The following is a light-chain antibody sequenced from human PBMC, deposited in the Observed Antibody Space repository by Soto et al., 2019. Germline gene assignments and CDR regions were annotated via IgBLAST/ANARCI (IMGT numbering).Light chain of an antibody. CDR1: SSDVGGYNY. V-gene: IGLV2-14*01. CDR3: SSYRSRSTLLYV. J-gene: IGLJ1*01. Sequence: QSVLTQPASVSGSPGQSITISCTGTSSDVGGYNYVSWYQQPPGKAPKLMIYDVSNRPSGVSNRFSGSKSGNTASLTISGLQAEDEADYYCSSYRSRSTLLYVFGTGTKLTVL. CDR2: DVS.